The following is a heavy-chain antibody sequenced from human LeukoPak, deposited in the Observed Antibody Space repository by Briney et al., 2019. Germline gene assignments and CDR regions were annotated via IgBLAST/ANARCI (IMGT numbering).Heavy chain of an antibody. D-gene: IGHD6-19*01. V-gene: IGHV3-21*04. CDR2: ISSSSSYI. Sequence: GGSLRLSCAASGFTFSSYSMNWVRQAPGKGLEWVSSISSSSSYIYYADSVKGRFTISRDNAKNSLYLQMNSLRAEDTALYYCAKGLVQWGFDPRGQGTLVTVSS. CDR1: GFTFSSYS. CDR3: AKGLVQWGFDP. J-gene: IGHJ5*02.